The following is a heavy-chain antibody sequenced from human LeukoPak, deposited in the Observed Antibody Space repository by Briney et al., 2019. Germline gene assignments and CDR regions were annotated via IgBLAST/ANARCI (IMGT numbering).Heavy chain of an antibody. D-gene: IGHD1-26*01. CDR3: TRGVKWELLPCGY. Sequence: PGGSLRLSCAASGFTFSSYAMHWVRQAPGKGLKWGAVISYDGSNKYYADSVKGRFTISRDNSKNTLYLQMNSLRAEDTAVFYCTRGVKWELLPCGYCGQGTLVTVSS. V-gene: IGHV3-30-3*01. CDR2: ISYDGSNK. CDR1: GFTFSSYA. J-gene: IGHJ4*02.